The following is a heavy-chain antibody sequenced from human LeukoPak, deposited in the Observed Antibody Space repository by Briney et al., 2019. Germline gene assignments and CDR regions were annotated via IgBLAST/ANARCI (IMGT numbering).Heavy chain of an antibody. D-gene: IGHD6-19*01. J-gene: IGHJ4*02. CDR1: GFTFGDYA. V-gene: IGHV3-49*05. CDR3: TASSGWYYFDY. Sequence: KPGGSLRLSCTASGFTFGDYAMSWFRQAPGEGLEWVGFIRSKAYGGTTEYAASVKGRFTISRDDSKSIAYLQMNSLKAGDTAVYYCTASSGWYYFDYWGQGTLVTVSS. CDR2: IRSKAYGGTT.